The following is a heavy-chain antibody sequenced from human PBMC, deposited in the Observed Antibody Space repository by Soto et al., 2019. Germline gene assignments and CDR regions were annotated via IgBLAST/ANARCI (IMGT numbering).Heavy chain of an antibody. D-gene: IGHD2-15*01. Sequence: ASVKVSCKASGYTFTSYYMHWVRQAPGQGLEWMRIINPSGGSSTYAQKFQGRVTMTRDTATSTVYMELSSLRSEDTAVYYCARDGGYCSGGSCYSYYFDYWGQGTLVTVS. CDR1: GYTFTSYY. CDR3: ARDGGYCSGGSCYSYYFDY. J-gene: IGHJ4*02. V-gene: IGHV1-46*01. CDR2: INPSGGSS.